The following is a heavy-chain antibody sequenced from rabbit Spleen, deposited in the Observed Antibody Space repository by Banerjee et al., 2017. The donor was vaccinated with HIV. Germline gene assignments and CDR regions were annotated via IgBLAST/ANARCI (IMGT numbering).Heavy chain of an antibody. CDR3: ARDLDAVIGWNFGW. CDR2: IYAGSSGST. J-gene: IGHJ4*01. Sequence: QSLEESGGDLVKPGASLTLTCTASGFSFSSSYYMCWVRQALGKGLECIACIYAGSSGSTYYATWVKGRFTISKTSSTTVTLQMTSLTAADTATYFCARDLDAVIGWNFGWWGPGTLVPVS. D-gene: IGHD1-1*01. CDR1: GFSFSSSYY. V-gene: IGHV1S40*01.